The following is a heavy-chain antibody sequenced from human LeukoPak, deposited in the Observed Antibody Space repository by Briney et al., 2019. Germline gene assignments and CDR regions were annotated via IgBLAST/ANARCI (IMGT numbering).Heavy chain of an antibody. CDR2: IRAYNGNT. CDR1: GYTFTNYG. CDR3: ARDRQCGY. D-gene: IGHD2-21*01. Sequence: ASVKDSSKTSGYTFTNYGISGVRQPPAQGPEWMGWIRAYNGNTYYAQNFQGRVTMTTNTSTSTAYMELRSLRSDDTAVYYCARDRQCGYWGQGTQVTVSS. V-gene: IGHV1-18*01. J-gene: IGHJ4*02.